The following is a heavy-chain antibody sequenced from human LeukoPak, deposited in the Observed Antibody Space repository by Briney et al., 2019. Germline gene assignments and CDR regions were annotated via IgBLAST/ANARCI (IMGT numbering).Heavy chain of an antibody. CDR2: ISTTSTYI. CDR3: ARSFSLGDSYIRWDFNH. V-gene: IGHV3-21*01. J-gene: IGHJ5*02. D-gene: IGHD3-16*01. CDR1: EFTFSAYS. Sequence: GGSLRLSCAASEFTFSAYSMNWVRQAPGKGLEWVSSISTTSTYIYYADSVRGRFTISRDNAKNSLYLQMNNLRARDTAVYYCARSFSLGDSYIRWDFNHWGQGTLVTVSS.